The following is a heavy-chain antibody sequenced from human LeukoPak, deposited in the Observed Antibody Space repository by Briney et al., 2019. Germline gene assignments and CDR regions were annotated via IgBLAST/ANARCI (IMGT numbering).Heavy chain of an antibody. Sequence: GGSLRLSCAVSGFIFSSYDMNWVRQAPGKGLEWVSFISTRGNSIYYADSVKGRFTISRDNAKNSLYLQMNSLRVEDTAVYYCARATHPRTLGDNYYLDSWGQGTLLSVSS. CDR1: GFIFSSYD. V-gene: IGHV3-48*03. D-gene: IGHD1-1*01. J-gene: IGHJ4*02. CDR2: ISTRGNSI. CDR3: ARATHPRTLGDNYYLDS.